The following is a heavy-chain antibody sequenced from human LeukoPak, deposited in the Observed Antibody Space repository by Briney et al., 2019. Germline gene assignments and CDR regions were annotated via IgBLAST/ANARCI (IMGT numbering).Heavy chain of an antibody. V-gene: IGHV3-11*01. D-gene: IGHD3-10*01. CDR3: ARDPITMVRGVITSPDY. CDR2: ISSSGSTI. J-gene: IGHJ4*02. CDR1: GFTFSDYY. Sequence: PGGSLRLSCAASGFTFSDYYMSWLRQAPGKGLEWVSYISSSGSTIYYADSVKGRFTISRDNAKNSLYLQMNSLRAEDTAVYYCARDPITMVRGVITSPDYWGQGTLVTVSS.